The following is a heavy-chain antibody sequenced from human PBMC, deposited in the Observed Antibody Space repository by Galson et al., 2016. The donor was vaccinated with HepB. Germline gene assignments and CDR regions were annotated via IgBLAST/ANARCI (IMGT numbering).Heavy chain of an antibody. D-gene: IGHD3-3*01. J-gene: IGHJ6*02. Sequence: PALVKPTQTLTLTCTFSGFSLSTSGMCVSWIRQPPGKALEWLALIDWDDDKFYSTSLKTRLTISKDTSKNQVVLTMTNMDPVDTATYYCARIPGNFWSGKMTPGGMDVWGPGTTVTVSS. CDR3: ARIPGNFWSGKMTPGGMDV. CDR1: GFSLSTSGMC. V-gene: IGHV2-70*01. CDR2: IDWDDDK.